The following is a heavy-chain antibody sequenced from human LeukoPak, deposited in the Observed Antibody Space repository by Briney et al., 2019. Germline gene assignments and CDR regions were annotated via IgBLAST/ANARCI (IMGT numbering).Heavy chain of an antibody. CDR1: GFTFSSYW. CDR3: ARGGLSGWYVDWFDP. V-gene: IGHV3-74*01. J-gene: IGHJ5*02. Sequence: PGGSLRLSCAAPGFTFSSYWMHWVRQAPGKGLVWVSRINSDGSSTSYADSVKGRFTISRDNAKNTLYLQMNSLRAEDTAVYYCARGGLSGWYVDWFDPWGQGTLVTVSS. D-gene: IGHD6-19*01. CDR2: INSDGSST.